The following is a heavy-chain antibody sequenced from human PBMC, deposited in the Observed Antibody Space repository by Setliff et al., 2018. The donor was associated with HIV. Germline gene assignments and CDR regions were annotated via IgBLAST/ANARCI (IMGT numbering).Heavy chain of an antibody. J-gene: IGHJ4*02. CDR2: IYTSGST. V-gene: IGHV4-4*07. CDR1: DSGTYY. D-gene: IGHD2-15*01. Sequence: PSETLSLTCTVSDSGTYYWNWIRQPAGKGLEWIGRIYTSGSTNYNPSLKSRVTISVDTSKNQFSLKLSSVTAADTAVYYCARDFEASKHCSGGSCPFDYWGQGTLVTVSS. CDR3: ARDFEASKHCSGGSCPFDY.